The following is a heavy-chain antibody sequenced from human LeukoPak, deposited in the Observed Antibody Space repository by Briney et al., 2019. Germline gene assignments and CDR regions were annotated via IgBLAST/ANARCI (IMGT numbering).Heavy chain of an antibody. Sequence: ASVNVSCKASGYTFTSYDINWVRQATGQGLEWMGWMNPYSGNTGYAQKFQGRVTITRNTSISTAYMELSSLRSEDAAVYYCARAGTTVAYDAFDIWGQGTMVTVSS. D-gene: IGHD4-23*01. CDR1: GYTFTSYD. CDR2: MNPYSGNT. V-gene: IGHV1-8*03. J-gene: IGHJ3*02. CDR3: ARAGTTVAYDAFDI.